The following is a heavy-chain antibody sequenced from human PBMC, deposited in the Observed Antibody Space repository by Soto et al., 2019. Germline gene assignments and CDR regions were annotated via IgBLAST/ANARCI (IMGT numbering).Heavy chain of an antibody. CDR3: ARDHLGLVVVVGPSGFGP. J-gene: IGHJ5*02. Sequence: GGSLRLSCAASGFTFSSYAMHWVRQAPGKGLEWVAVISYDGSNKYYADSVKGRFTISRDNSKNTLYLQMNSLRAEDTAVYYCARDHLGLVVVVGPSGFGPWGQGTLVTVSS. CDR1: GFTFSSYA. V-gene: IGHV3-30-3*01. D-gene: IGHD2-15*01. CDR2: ISYDGSNK.